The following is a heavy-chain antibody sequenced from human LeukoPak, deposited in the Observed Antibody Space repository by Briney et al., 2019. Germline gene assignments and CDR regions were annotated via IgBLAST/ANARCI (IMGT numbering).Heavy chain of an antibody. V-gene: IGHV4-39*01. Sequence: KPSETLSLTCTIPGGSISSSSYYWGWIRQPPGKGLEWIGSLYYSGSTYYNPSLKSRLTISVDTSKLSLKLTSVTAADTAVYYCARLRRSGSDYWGQGTLVTVSS. CDR3: ARLRRSGSDY. CDR1: GGSISSSSYY. D-gene: IGHD2-15*01. J-gene: IGHJ4*02. CDR2: LYYSGST.